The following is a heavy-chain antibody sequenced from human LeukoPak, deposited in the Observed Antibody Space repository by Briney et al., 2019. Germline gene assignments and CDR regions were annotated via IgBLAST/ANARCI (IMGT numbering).Heavy chain of an antibody. CDR3: ARGDRDGYNLPDYYYYYYYMDV. Sequence: PSENLSLTCAVYVGSFSGYYWSWIRQPPAKGVEWFREINQSGSINYNPSLKSRVTISVDTSKNQFSLKLSSVTAADTAVYYCARGDRDGYNLPDYYYYYYYMDVWGKGTTVTVSS. D-gene: IGHD5-24*01. V-gene: IGHV4-34*01. CDR2: INQSGSI. CDR1: VGSFSGYY. J-gene: IGHJ6*03.